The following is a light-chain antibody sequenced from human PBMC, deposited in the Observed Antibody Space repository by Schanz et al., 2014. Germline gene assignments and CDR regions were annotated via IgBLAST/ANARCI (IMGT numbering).Light chain of an antibody. CDR3: ATWDDGLTARV. CDR2: SND. V-gene: IGLV1-40*01. CDR1: SSNIGAGSD. Sequence: QSVLTQPPSVSGAPGQRVTISCTGSSSNIGAGSDVHWYQHLPGTAPKLLIHSNDQRPSGVPDRFSGSKSGTSASLAISGLQSEDEADYYCATWDDGLTARVFGGGTKLTVL. J-gene: IGLJ3*02.